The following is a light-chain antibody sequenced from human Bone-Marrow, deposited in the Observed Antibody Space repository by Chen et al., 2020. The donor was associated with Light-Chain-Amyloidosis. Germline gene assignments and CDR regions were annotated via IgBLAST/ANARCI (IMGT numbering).Light chain of an antibody. V-gene: IGKV3-11*01. CDR2: DAS. CDR1: QSVSSY. J-gene: IGKJ4*01. Sequence: EIVLTQSPATLSLSPGERATLSCRASQSVSSYLAWYQQKPGQAPRLLIYDASNRATGIPARFSGSGSGTAFTLTISSLKPEDFAVYYCQQRSNWLTFGGVTKVEIK. CDR3: QQRSNWLT.